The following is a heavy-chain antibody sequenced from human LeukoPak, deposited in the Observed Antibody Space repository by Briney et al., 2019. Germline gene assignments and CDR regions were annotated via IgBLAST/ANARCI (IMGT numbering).Heavy chain of an antibody. CDR3: ARGGKKSVWGSYRLTYFDY. V-gene: IGHV4-59*01. CDR1: GGSISSYY. J-gene: IGHJ4*02. CDR2: IYYSGST. Sequence: SETLSLTCTVSGGSISSYYWSRIRQPPGKGLEWIGYIYYSGSTNYNPSLKSRVTISVDTSKNQFSLKLSSVTAADTAVYYCARGGKKSVWGSYRLTYFDYWGQGTLVIVSS. D-gene: IGHD3-16*02.